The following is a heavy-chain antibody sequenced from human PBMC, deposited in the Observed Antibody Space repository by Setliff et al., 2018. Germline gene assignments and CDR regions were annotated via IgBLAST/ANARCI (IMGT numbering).Heavy chain of an antibody. Sequence: PGGSLRLSCAASGFAFASHNMLWVRQAPGKGLGWVAAISSANNYLVYADSVKGRFTISRDNAKNSVYLQMNNLRAEDTALYYCASSSGWIPWIQHWGPGTLVTVSS. CDR2: ISSANNYL. D-gene: IGHD3-10*01. J-gene: IGHJ1*01. V-gene: IGHV3-21*01. CDR1: GFAFASHN. CDR3: ASSSGWIPWIQH.